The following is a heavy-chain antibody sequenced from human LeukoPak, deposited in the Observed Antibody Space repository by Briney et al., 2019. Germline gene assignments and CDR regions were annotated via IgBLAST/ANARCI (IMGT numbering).Heavy chain of an antibody. CDR2: INPNSGGT. J-gene: IGHJ6*02. Sequence: ASVKVSCKASGYTFTGYYMHWVRQAPGQGLEWMGWINPNSGGTNYAQKFQGRVTMTRDTSISTAYMELSRLRSDDTAVYYCARDGTPSPPDWEGERHYYYYGMDVWGQGTTVTVSS. D-gene: IGHD1-26*01. CDR3: ARDGTPSPPDWEGERHYYYYGMDV. V-gene: IGHV1-2*02. CDR1: GYTFTGYY.